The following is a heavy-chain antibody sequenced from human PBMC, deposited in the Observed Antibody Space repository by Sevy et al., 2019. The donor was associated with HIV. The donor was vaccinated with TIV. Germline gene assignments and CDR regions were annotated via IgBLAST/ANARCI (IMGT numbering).Heavy chain of an antibody. CDR1: GGTFSSYG. J-gene: IGHJ6*03. Sequence: ASVKVSCKASGGTFSSYGISWVRHAPGKGLEWMGWIIPIFGTANYAQKFHGRVTITADKSTSTAYMELSSLRSEDTGVYYCAVSIAAADDSYYYYYMDVWGKGTTVTVSS. CDR2: IIPIFGTA. V-gene: IGHV1-69*06. CDR3: AVSIAAADDSYYYYYMDV. D-gene: IGHD6-13*01.